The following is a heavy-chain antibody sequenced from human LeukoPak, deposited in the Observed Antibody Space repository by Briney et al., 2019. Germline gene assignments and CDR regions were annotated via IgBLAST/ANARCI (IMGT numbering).Heavy chain of an antibody. V-gene: IGHV3-7*01. CDR2: INEDGSEK. J-gene: IGHJ4*02. Sequence: GGSLRLSCAASGFTFSSYGMHWVRQAPGKGLEWVANINEDGSEKYYADSVEGRFTISRDNAKNSLDLQMNSLRADDTAIYYCARSKIDYWGQGTLVTVSS. CDR3: ARSKIDY. D-gene: IGHD4-11*01. CDR1: GFTFSSYG.